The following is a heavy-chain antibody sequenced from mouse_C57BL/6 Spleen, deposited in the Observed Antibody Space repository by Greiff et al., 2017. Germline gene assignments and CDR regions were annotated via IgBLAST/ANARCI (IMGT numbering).Heavy chain of an antibody. D-gene: IGHD1-1*01. Sequence: QVQLQQSGAELARPGASVKLSCKASGYTFTSYGISWVKQRTGQGLEWIGEIYPRSGNTYYNEKFKGKATLTADKSSSTAYMELRSLTSEDSAVYFCARENYGSSPCAYWGQGTLVTVSA. CDR3: ARENYGSSPCAY. CDR1: GYTFTSYG. J-gene: IGHJ3*01. CDR2: IYPRSGNT. V-gene: IGHV1-81*01.